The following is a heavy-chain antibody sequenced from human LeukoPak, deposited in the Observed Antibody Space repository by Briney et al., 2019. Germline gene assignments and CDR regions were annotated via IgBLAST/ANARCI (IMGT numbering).Heavy chain of an antibody. CDR2: IDHSGNI. J-gene: IGHJ4*02. CDR1: GGSFSDYY. CDR3: GRGTDAYILGNI. D-gene: IGHD5-24*01. Sequence: SETLSLTCDVYGGSFSDYYWTCIRQPPGKGLEWIGAIDHSGNIHYNRSLESRVTMSVDTSKRQFSLKLSSVTAADTAVYYCGRGTDAYILGNIWGQGTLVTVS. V-gene: IGHV4-34*01.